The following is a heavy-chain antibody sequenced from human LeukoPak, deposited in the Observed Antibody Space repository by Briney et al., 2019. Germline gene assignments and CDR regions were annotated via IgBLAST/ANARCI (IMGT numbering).Heavy chain of an antibody. CDR1: GGSFSGYY. J-gene: IGHJ3*02. D-gene: IGHD3-10*01. CDR3: ARHGDYHGSGSYYKPKFAFDI. CDR2: INHSGTT. V-gene: IGHV4-34*01. Sequence: PSETLSLTCAVYGGSFSGYYWSWIRQPPGKGLEWIGEINHSGTTNYNPSLKSRVTISIDTSKNQFSLKLSSVTAADTSVYYCARHGDYHGSGSYYKPKFAFDIWGQGTMVTVSS.